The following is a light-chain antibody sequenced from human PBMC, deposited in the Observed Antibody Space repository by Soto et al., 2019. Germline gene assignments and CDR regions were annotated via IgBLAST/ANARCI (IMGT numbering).Light chain of an antibody. CDR2: EVS. J-gene: IGLJ1*01. CDR3: SSYEGTNNPYV. CDR1: SSDVGGYNY. Sequence: QSVLTQPPSASGSPGQSVTISCTGTSSDVGGYNYVSWYQQHPGKAPKLMIYEVSKRPSGVPDRFSGSKSGNTASLTVSGLQAEDEADYYCSSYEGTNNPYVFGTGTKLTVL. V-gene: IGLV2-8*01.